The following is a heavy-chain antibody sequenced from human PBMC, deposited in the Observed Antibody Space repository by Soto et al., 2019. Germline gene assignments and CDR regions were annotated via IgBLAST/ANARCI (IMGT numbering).Heavy chain of an antibody. CDR2: ISSNGGST. CDR3: AREAAVVAAGALDY. CDR1: GFTFSSYA. Sequence: EVQLVESGGGLVQPGGSLRLSCAASGFTFSSYAMHWVRQAPGKGLEYVSAISSNGGSTYYANSVKGRFTISRDNSKNTLYLQMGSLRAEDMAVYYCAREAAVVAAGALDYWGQGTLVTVSS. D-gene: IGHD2-15*01. J-gene: IGHJ4*02. V-gene: IGHV3-64*01.